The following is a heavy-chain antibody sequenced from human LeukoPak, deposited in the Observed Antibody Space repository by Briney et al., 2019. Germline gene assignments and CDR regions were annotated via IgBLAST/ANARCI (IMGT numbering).Heavy chain of an antibody. J-gene: IGHJ4*02. CDR1: GGSFSGYY. Sequence: PSETLSLSCAVSGGSFSGYYWNWIRQPPGKGLEWIWEINHRGSTNYNPTLKSRVTISVDSSKNQFSLKRSSVTAADTAVYYWSRGRTTYDYVWGSYRPPDYWGQGTLVTVSS. D-gene: IGHD3-16*02. CDR3: SRGRTTYDYVWGSYRPPDY. V-gene: IGHV4-34*01. CDR2: INHRGST.